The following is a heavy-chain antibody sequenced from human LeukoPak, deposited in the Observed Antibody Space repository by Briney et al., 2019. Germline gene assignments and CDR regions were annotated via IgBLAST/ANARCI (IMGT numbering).Heavy chain of an antibody. J-gene: IGHJ3*02. CDR1: GYTFTSYY. CDR2: INPSGGST. V-gene: IGHV1-46*03. CDR3: ARDLRYNWNHGAFDI. Sequence: GASVKVSCKASGYTFTSYYMHWVRQAPGQGLEWMGIINPSGGSTSYAQKFQGRVTMTRDTSTSTVYMELSSPRSEDTAVYYCARDLRYNWNHGAFDIWGQGTMVTVSS. D-gene: IGHD1-1*01.